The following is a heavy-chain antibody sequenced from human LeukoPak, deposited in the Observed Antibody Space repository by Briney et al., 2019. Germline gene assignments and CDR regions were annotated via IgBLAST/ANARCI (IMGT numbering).Heavy chain of an antibody. CDR3: ARLMDHMTARRAFDY. Sequence: SETLSLTCTVSGDSMTSSRSSAYYWGWIRQPPGLGLEWIATIYYTGNTYYSPSLMSRVTISVDTSKNLFSLELTSVTAADTAVYFCARLMDHMTARRAFDYWGQGTRVIVSS. D-gene: IGHD6-6*01. J-gene: IGHJ4*02. V-gene: IGHV4-39*01. CDR1: GDSMTSSRSSAYY. CDR2: IYYTGNT.